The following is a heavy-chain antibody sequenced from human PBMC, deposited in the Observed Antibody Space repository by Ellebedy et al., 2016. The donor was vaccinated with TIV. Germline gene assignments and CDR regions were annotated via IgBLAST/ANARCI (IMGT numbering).Heavy chain of an antibody. CDR3: ATREWQDPMDV. J-gene: IGHJ6*02. Sequence: ASVKVSCXASGHSFTSYGIHWVRQAPGQSLEWMGWINTGNDNTKYSQKFQGRVTITRDYMELSGLMSEDTAVYYCATREWQDPMDVWGQGTTVIVSS. D-gene: IGHD3-3*01. CDR2: INTGNDNT. CDR1: GHSFTSYG. V-gene: IGHV1-3*04.